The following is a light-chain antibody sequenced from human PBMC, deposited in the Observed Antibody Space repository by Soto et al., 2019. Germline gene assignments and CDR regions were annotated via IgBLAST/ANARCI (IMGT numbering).Light chain of an antibody. CDR2: DAS. CDR1: QSVSRY. V-gene: IGKV3-11*01. CDR3: QQRSTWPSYT. Sequence: EIVLTQSPATLSLSPGERATLSCRASQSVSRYLAWYQQKPGQAPRLLIYDASNRATGIPARFSGSGSGTDFTLTISSLEPEDSAVYYSQQRSTWPSYTFGQPTQLEI. J-gene: IGKJ2*01.